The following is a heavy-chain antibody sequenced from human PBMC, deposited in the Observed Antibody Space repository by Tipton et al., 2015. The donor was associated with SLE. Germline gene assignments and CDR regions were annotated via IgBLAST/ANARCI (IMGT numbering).Heavy chain of an antibody. Sequence: TLSLTCTVSGYSISSGYYWGWIRQPPGKGLEWIGSIYHSGSTYYNPSLKSRVTISVDTSKNQFSLKLSSVTAADTAVYYCARLRDYDILTGWSGMDVWGQGTTVTVSS. CDR2: IYHSGST. D-gene: IGHD3-9*01. V-gene: IGHV4-38-2*02. CDR1: GYSISSGYY. CDR3: ARLRDYDILTGWSGMDV. J-gene: IGHJ6*02.